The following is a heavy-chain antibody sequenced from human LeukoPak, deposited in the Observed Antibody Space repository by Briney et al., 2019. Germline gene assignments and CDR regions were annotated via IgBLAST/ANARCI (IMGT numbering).Heavy chain of an antibody. CDR3: ARVMYYYDGSGYYHYWYFDL. J-gene: IGHJ2*01. V-gene: IGHV3-74*01. Sequence: GGPLRLSCEASGFTFSDYRMHLVRQAPGKGLVWVSHTNSDGSSTSYADSVKGRFTISRDKGKNTLYLQMNSLRAEDTAVYYCARVMYYYDGSGYYHYWYFDLWGRGTLVTVSS. CDR1: GFTFSDYR. CDR2: TNSDGSST. D-gene: IGHD3-22*01.